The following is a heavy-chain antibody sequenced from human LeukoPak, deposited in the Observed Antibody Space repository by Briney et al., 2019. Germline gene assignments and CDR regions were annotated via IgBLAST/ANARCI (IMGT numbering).Heavy chain of an antibody. D-gene: IGHD4-11*01. Sequence: ASVKVSCKASGGTFSSYTISWVRQAPGQGLEWMGRIIPILGIANYAQKFQGRVTITADKSTSTAYMELSSLRPEDTAVYYCARVTDYSNYYMDVWGKGTTVTVSS. CDR1: GGTFSSYT. CDR3: ARVTDYSNYYMDV. V-gene: IGHV1-69*02. J-gene: IGHJ6*03. CDR2: IIPILGIA.